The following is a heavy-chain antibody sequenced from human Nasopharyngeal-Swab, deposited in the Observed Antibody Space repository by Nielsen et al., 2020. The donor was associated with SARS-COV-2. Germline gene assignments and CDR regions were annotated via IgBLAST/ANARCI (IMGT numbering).Heavy chain of an antibody. Sequence: SETLSLTCTVSGGSISSGGYYWSWISQHPGKGLEWIGYIYYSGSTYYNPSLRSRVTISVDTSKNQFSLKLSSVTAADTPVYYCAREWRKDPLWFGESRYYFDYWGQGTLFTVSS. CDR1: GGSISSGGYY. CDR3: AREWRKDPLWFGESRYYFDY. D-gene: IGHD3-10*01. J-gene: IGHJ4*02. CDR2: IYYSGST. V-gene: IGHV4-31*03.